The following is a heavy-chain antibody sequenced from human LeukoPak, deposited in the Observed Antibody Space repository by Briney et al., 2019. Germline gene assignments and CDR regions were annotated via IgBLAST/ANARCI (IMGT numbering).Heavy chain of an antibody. CDR3: ALFQPPGGFFTGMDV. V-gene: IGHV1-46*01. J-gene: IGHJ6*04. CDR1: GYTFTTYY. CDR2: INPSGGST. D-gene: IGHD3-10*01. Sequence: ASVKVSCKASGYTFTTYYMHWVRQAPGQGLEWMGIINPSGGSTNYAQKFQGRVTMTRDTSTTTVYMDLRSPTSEDTAVYYCALFQPPGGFFTGMDVWGKGTTVTVSS.